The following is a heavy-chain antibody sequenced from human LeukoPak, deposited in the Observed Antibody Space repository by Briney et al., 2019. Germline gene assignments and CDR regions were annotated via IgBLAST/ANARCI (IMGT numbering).Heavy chain of an antibody. CDR2: IYYSGST. V-gene: IGHV4-59*01. CDR3: ARGYYDFWSGYSYYFDY. D-gene: IGHD3-3*01. Sequence: SETLSLTCTVSGDSINSYYWSWIRQPPGKGLEWIGYIYYSGSTKYNPSLKSRVTISVDTSKNQFSLRLSSVTAADTALYYCARGYYDFWSGYSYYFDYWGQGTLVTVSS. CDR1: GDSINSYY. J-gene: IGHJ4*02.